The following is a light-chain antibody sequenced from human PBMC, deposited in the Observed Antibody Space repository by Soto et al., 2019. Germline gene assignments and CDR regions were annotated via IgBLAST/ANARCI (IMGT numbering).Light chain of an antibody. CDR3: QQRNSWPTSLN. Sequence: EIVLTQSPATVSLSPVEIANLSFISIHSFVLYLSWYQQKHGQAPRLLIYDTSNRAPGIPDRFSVSASGTDFTLTISRLEPEDFAVYYCQQRNSWPTSLNCGGGTKGDIK. J-gene: IGKJ4*01. CDR2: DTS. V-gene: IGKV3-11*01. CDR1: HSFVLY.